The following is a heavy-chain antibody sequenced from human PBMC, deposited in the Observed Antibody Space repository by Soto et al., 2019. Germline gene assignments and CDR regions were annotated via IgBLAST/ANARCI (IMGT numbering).Heavy chain of an antibody. Sequence: SETLSLTCPVSGGSVSSSSYYWGWVRQPPGKGLEWIGSVYYSGSTYYNPSLESRVTISVDKSTNQFSLKLMSLSAADTAVYYCGRLEGLATISYYFDYWGQGALVTVSS. CDR3: GRLEGLATISYYFDY. D-gene: IGHD3-9*01. CDR2: VYYSGST. J-gene: IGHJ4*02. CDR1: GGSVSSSSYY. V-gene: IGHV4-39*01.